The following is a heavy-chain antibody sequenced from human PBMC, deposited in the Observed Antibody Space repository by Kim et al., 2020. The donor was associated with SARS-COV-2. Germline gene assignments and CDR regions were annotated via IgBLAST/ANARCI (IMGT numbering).Heavy chain of an antibody. CDR1: GGSFSSYY. CDR3: ARGGSIYYDGSSYVDY. J-gene: IGHJ4*01. CDR2: INHVGKT. V-gene: IGHV4-34*01. Sequence: SETLSLTCAVYGGSFSSYYWSWIRQPPGKGLELIGEINHVGKTNYNPSLKSRVTMSLDTSKNQFSLKLNSVTAADTAVYYCARGGSIYYDGSSYVDYWG. D-gene: IGHD3-22*01.